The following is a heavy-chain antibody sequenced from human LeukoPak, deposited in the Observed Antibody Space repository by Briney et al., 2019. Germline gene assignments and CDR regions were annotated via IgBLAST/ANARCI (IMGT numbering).Heavy chain of an antibody. D-gene: IGHD3-22*01. CDR3: ARIYDSSGYYEDY. Sequence: ASVKVSCKVSGYTFTSYDINWVRQATGQRLEWMGWMNPNSGNTGYAQKFQGRVTMTRNTSISTAYMELSSLRSEDTAVYYCARIYDSSGYYEDYWGQGTLVTVSS. J-gene: IGHJ4*02. CDR1: GYTFTSYD. V-gene: IGHV1-8*01. CDR2: MNPNSGNT.